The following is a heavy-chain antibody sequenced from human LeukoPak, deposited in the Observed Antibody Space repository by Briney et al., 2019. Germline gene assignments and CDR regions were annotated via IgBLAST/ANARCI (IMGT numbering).Heavy chain of an antibody. CDR2: INTDGSTT. D-gene: IGHD4/OR15-4a*01. CDR1: GFTFSSYL. V-gene: IGHV3-74*01. J-gene: IGHJ4*02. Sequence: GGSLRLSCAASGFTFSSYLMHWVRQAPGKGLVWVSRINTDGSTTNYADSVKGRFTISRDNAKKTLYLQMSSLRVEDTAVYYCARDLDYKLDYWGQGTLVTVSS. CDR3: ARDLDYKLDY.